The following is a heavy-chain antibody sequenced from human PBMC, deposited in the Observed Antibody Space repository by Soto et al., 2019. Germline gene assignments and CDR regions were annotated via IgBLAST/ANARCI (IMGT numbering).Heavy chain of an antibody. CDR3: ARKGGGYDWGGMWFDP. CDR2: IYYSGRT. Sequence: QVQLQESGPGLVKPSETLSLTCTVSGGSISSYYWSWIRQPPGKGLEWIGYIYYSGRTNYNPSHRRRATISVDASKYQFSLKLSSVTAADTAVYYCARKGGGYDWGGMWFDPWGQGTLVTVSS. D-gene: IGHD5-12*01. CDR1: GGSISSYY. J-gene: IGHJ5*02. V-gene: IGHV4-59*01.